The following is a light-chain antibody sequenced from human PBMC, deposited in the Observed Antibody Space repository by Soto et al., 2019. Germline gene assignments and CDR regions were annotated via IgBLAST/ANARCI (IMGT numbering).Light chain of an antibody. V-gene: IGLV2-14*01. CDR1: SSDVGAYNY. CDR2: DVN. Sequence: QSALTQPASVSGSPGQSITISCTGTSSDVGAYNYFCWYQQHPGEAPKLIIYDVNNRSSGVSTRFSGSKSGNTASLTISGLQTEDEDDYDCSSYTSSSTVLFGGGTKVTVL. CDR3: SSYTSSSTVL. J-gene: IGLJ2*01.